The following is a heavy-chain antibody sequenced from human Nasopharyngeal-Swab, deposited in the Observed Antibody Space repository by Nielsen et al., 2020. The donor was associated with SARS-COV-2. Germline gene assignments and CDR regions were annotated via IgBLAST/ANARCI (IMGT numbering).Heavy chain of an antibody. CDR3: ARGRWNYYYYYGMDV. Sequence: GESLKISCAASGFTFSSYSMNWVRQAPVKGLEWVSYISSSSSTIYYADSVKGRFTISRDNAKNSLYLQMNSLRAEDTAVYYCARGRWNYYYYYGMDVWGQGTTVTVSS. CDR1: GFTFSSYS. D-gene: IGHD2-15*01. J-gene: IGHJ6*02. V-gene: IGHV3-48*04. CDR2: ISSSSSTI.